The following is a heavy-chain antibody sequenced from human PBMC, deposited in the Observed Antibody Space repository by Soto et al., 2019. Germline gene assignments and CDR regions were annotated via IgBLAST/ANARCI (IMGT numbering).Heavy chain of an antibody. J-gene: IGHJ4*02. CDR3: ARDGNGQRGSPH. CDR2: IYSGGSI. CDR1: GFTVSNNF. D-gene: IGHD3-16*01. V-gene: IGHV3-53*02. Sequence: VQLVESGGGLIQAGGSLRLSCAVSGFTVSNNFMMWVRQAPGKGLEWVSLIYSGGSISYADSVKGRFAISRDGSMNMLYLQMNSLTAEDTAVYYCARDGNGQRGSPHWGQGNLVTVSS.